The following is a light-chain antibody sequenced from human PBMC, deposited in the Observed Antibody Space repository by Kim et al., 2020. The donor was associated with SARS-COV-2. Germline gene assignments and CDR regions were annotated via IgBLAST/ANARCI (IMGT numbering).Light chain of an antibody. V-gene: IGKV1-39*01. CDR1: QSIRSY. CDR2: SAS. Sequence: DIQLTQSPSSLSASVGDSVTITCRASQSIRSYLHWYQQRPGKPPRLLIHSASSLQSGVPSRFNGSGAGTDFTLTIARLQPEDFATYYCQQSYSLPYTFGPGTKLEI. J-gene: IGKJ2*01. CDR3: QQSYSLPYT.